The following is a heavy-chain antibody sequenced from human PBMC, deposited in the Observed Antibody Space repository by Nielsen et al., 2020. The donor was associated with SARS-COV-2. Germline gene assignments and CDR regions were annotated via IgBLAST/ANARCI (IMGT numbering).Heavy chain of an antibody. CDR2: TYYRSKWYN. D-gene: IGHD6-6*01. CDR3: ARDGGSSSHYYYYYMDV. CDR1: GDIVSSNSAA. Sequence: SETLSLTCAISGDIVSSNSAAWNWIRQSPSRGLEWLGRTYYRSKWYNDYAVSVKSRITINPDTSKNQFSLQLNSVTPEDTAVYYCARDGGSSSHYYYYYMDVWGKGTTVTVSS. V-gene: IGHV6-1*01. J-gene: IGHJ6*03.